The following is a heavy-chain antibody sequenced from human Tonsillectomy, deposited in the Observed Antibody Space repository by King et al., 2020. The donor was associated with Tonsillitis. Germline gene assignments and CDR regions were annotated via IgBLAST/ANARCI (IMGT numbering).Heavy chain of an antibody. Sequence: VQLQQWGAGLLKPSETLSLTCLVYVGSFSNDYWSWFRQPPGQGLEWIGEINHGGSTKYNPSLKSRVTISVDTSKNQFSLKLSSVTAADTAVYYCARVRTGYSSGWYRGWDFWGQGTLVTVSS. V-gene: IGHV4-34*01. CDR3: ARVRTGYSSGWYRGWDF. CDR1: VGSFSNDY. D-gene: IGHD6-19*01. J-gene: IGHJ4*02. CDR2: INHGGST.